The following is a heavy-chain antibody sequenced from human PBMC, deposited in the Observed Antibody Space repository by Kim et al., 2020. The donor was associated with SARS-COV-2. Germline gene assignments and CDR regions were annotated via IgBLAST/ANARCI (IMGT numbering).Heavy chain of an antibody. Sequence: GGSLRLSCAASGFTFSSYSMNWVRQAPGKGLEWVSSISSSSSYIYYADSVKGRFTISRDNAKNSLYLQMNSLRAEDTAVYYCARDRITMVRGVIALGYWGQGTLVTVSS. CDR2: ISSSSSYI. CDR3: ARDRITMVRGVIALGY. D-gene: IGHD3-10*01. CDR1: GFTFSSYS. J-gene: IGHJ4*02. V-gene: IGHV3-21*01.